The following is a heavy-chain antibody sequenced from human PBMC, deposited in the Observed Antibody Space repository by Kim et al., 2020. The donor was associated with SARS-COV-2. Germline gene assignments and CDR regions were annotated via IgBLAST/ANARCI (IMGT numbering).Heavy chain of an antibody. J-gene: IGHJ4*02. Sequence: SETLSLTCTVSGVSISSTNYYWGWLRQPPGKGLEWFASICYSGSTYYNPSLNSRVTISVDTTKNQFSLTLSSVTAADTAVYYCARGSVVDTYYFDYGGQG. V-gene: IGHV4-39*01. CDR1: GVSISSTNYY. D-gene: IGHD2-15*01. CDR2: ICYSGST. CDR3: ARGSVVDTYYFDY.